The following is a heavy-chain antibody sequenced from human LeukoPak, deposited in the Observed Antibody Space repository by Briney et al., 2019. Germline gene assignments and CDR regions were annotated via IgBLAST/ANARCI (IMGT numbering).Heavy chain of an antibody. Sequence: SETLSLTCAVYGGSFSGYYWSWIRQPPGKGLEWIGEINHSGSTNYNSSLKSRVTISVDTSKNQFSLKLSSVTAADTDVYYCARGIVTHAFDIWGRGTMVTVSS. V-gene: IGHV4-34*01. J-gene: IGHJ3*02. CDR2: INHSGST. CDR3: ARGIVTHAFDI. CDR1: GGSFSGYY. D-gene: IGHD2/OR15-2a*01.